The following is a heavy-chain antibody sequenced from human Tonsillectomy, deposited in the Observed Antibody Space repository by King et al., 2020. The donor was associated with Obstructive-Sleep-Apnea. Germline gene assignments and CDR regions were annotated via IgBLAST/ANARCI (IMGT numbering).Heavy chain of an antibody. D-gene: IGHD6-13*01. J-gene: IGHJ3*02. CDR2: ISYDGSGK. V-gene: IGHV3-30*04. CDR1: GFTFSSYA. CDR3: ARDSKSQGSSWFRSDSFDI. Sequence: VQLVESWGGVVQPGRSLRLSCAASGFTFSSYALHWVRQAPGKGLDWVAVISYDGSGKYFADSVKGRFTISRDNSKNTLYLQMDSLRPEDTAIYFCARDSKSQGSSWFRSDSFDIWGQGTMVTVSS.